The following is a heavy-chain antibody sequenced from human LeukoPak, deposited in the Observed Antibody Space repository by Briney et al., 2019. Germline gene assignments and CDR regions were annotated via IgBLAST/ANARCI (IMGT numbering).Heavy chain of an antibody. J-gene: IGHJ6*03. CDR3: ARVKDPGGYYYYYYMDV. D-gene: IGHD3-16*01. CDR2: IYYSGSN. Sequence: PSETLSLTCTVSGDSISTSNSYWGWIRQPPGKGLEGIVSIYYSGSNYYNPSLKSRVTISLDTSKNQFSLKLSSVTAADTAMYYCARVKDPGGYYYYYYMDVWGKGTTVTVSS. V-gene: IGHV4-39*07. CDR1: GDSISTSNSY.